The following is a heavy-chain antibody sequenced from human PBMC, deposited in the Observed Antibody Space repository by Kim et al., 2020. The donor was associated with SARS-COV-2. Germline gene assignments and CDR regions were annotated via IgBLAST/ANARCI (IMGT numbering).Heavy chain of an antibody. Sequence: SETLSLTCTVSGDSISSSYWSWIRQTPGTGLEWIGYFYYSGGTNYNPSLKSRVALSVDTSKNQFSLERRSVTVADTAVYYCARSPSGWYAPFASWGQGTL. CDR1: GDSISSSY. CDR2: FYYSGGT. D-gene: IGHD6-19*01. CDR3: ARSPSGWYAPFAS. V-gene: IGHV4-59*13. J-gene: IGHJ4*02.